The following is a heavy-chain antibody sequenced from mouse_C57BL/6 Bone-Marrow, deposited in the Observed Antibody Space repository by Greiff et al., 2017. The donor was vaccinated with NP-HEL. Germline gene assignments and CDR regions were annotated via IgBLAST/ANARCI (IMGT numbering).Heavy chain of an antibody. CDR3: ARRESLYDGYPAWFVY. V-gene: IGHV1-22*01. CDR2: INPNNGGT. Sequence: EVQLQQSGPELVKPGASVKMSCKASGYTFTDYNMHWVKQSHGKSLEWIGYINPNNGGTSYNQKFEGKATLTVNKSSSTAYMELRSLTAEDSEVYYSARRESLYDGYPAWFVYWGHGTLVTVSA. J-gene: IGHJ3*01. D-gene: IGHD2-3*01. CDR1: GYTFTDYN.